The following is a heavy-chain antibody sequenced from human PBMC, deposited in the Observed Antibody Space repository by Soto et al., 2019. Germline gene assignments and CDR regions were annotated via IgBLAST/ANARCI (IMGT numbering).Heavy chain of an antibody. J-gene: IGHJ4*02. CDR1: GGTFSSYT. CDR3: ARLWFGELPFDY. V-gene: IGHV1-69*02. Sequence: QVQLVQSGAEVKKPGSSVKVSCKASGGTFSSYTISWVRQAPGQGLEWMGRIIPILGIANYAQKFQGRVTITADKSTSTAYMELSSLRSEDTAVYYCARLWFGELPFDYWGQGTQVTVSS. CDR2: IIPILGIA. D-gene: IGHD3-10*01.